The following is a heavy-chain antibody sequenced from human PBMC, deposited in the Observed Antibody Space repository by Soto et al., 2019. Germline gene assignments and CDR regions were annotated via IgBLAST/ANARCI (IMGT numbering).Heavy chain of an antibody. Sequence: QVQLVQSGAEVKKPGASVKVSCKASGYTFTTYGINWVRQAPGQGLEWMGWISTSNGNTNYAQSLQCRVTMTTDTSTSTAYLELRSLRSDDSAVYYCARRSGSYIYYYYFDYWGQGTLVTVSS. CDR3: ARRSGSYIYYYYFDY. CDR1: GYTFTTYG. V-gene: IGHV1-18*04. J-gene: IGHJ4*02. CDR2: ISTSNGNT. D-gene: IGHD3-10*01.